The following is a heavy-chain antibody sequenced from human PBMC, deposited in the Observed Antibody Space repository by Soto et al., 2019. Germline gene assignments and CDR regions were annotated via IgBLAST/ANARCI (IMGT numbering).Heavy chain of an antibody. Sequence: QVQLVESGGGVVQPGRSLRLSCAASGFTFSSYAMHWVRQAPGKGLEWVAVISYDGGNKYYADSVKGRFTISRDNSKNTLYLQMNSLRAEDTAVYYCARYRIFQRGSNAFDIWGQGTMVTVSS. D-gene: IGHD3-3*02. J-gene: IGHJ3*02. CDR2: ISYDGGNK. CDR1: GFTFSSYA. CDR3: ARYRIFQRGSNAFDI. V-gene: IGHV3-30-3*01.